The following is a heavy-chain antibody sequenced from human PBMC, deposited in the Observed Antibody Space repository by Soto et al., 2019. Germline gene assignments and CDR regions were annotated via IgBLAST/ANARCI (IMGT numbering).Heavy chain of an antibody. Sequence: GGSLRLSCAASGFTFSNYVMNWVRQAPGKGLEWVSIIKAEGVHTNYADSVRGRFTISRDNSKNTLYLQMNSLRAEDTAIYYCTRPLPTTCDRPYYRLDVWDQGTTVTVSS. CDR2: IKAEGVHT. D-gene: IGHD1-1*01. J-gene: IGHJ6*02. CDR1: GFTFSNYV. CDR3: TRPLPTTCDRPYYRLDV. V-gene: IGHV3-23*01.